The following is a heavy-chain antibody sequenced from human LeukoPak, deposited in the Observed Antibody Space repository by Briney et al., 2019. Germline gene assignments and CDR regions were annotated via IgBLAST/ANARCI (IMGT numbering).Heavy chain of an antibody. D-gene: IGHD3-22*01. CDR1: GGSFSGYY. Sequence: SETLSLTCAVSGGSFSGYYWYWIRQPPGKGLEWIGEINHGESTNYNPSLKSRATLSVDTSKNQFSLKLSSVTAADTAVYYCARMGPTRLFDYWGQGTLVTVSS. CDR3: ARMGPTRLFDY. J-gene: IGHJ4*02. V-gene: IGHV4-34*01. CDR2: INHGEST.